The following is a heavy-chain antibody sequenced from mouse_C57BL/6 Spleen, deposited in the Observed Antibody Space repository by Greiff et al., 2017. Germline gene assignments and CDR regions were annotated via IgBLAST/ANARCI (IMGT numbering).Heavy chain of an antibody. V-gene: IGHV3-1*01. CDR2: ISYSGST. D-gene: IGHD2-4*01. CDR3: ARANYDYDGFAY. CDR1: GYSITSGYD. J-gene: IGHJ3*01. Sequence: EVQRVESGPGMVKPSQSLSLTCSVTGYSITSGYDWHCIRHFPGNKLEWMGYISYSGSTNYHPSLKSRISIHHYTSKNHFFLKLNSLTTEDTATYDWARANYDYDGFAYWGQGTLVTVSA.